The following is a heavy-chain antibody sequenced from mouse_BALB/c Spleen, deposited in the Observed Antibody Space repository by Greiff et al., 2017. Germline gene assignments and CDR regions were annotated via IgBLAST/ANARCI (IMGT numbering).Heavy chain of an antibody. CDR2: IYPGDGDT. Sequence: VKLQESGAELARPGASVKLSCKASGYTFTSYWMQWVKQRPGQGLEWIGAIYPGDGDTRYTQKFKGKATLTADKSSSTAYMQLSSLASEDSAVYYCARYRYDAMDYWGQGTSVTVSS. J-gene: IGHJ4*01. CDR3: ARYRYDAMDY. CDR1: GYTFTSYW. V-gene: IGHV1-87*01.